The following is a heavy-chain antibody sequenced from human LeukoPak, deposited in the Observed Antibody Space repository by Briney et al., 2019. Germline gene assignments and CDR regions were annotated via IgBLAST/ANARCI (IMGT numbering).Heavy chain of an antibody. Sequence: GGSLRLSCAASGFTFSDYAIRWVRQAPGKGLEWVAVIWYDGSDKYYSDSVKGRFTISRDNSKNTLYLQMNSLRAEDTAVYYCANYSGSSRWFDYWGQGTLVTVSS. D-gene: IGHD6-13*01. J-gene: IGHJ4*02. CDR1: GFTFSDYA. CDR2: IWYDGSDK. CDR3: ANYSGSSRWFDY. V-gene: IGHV3-33*06.